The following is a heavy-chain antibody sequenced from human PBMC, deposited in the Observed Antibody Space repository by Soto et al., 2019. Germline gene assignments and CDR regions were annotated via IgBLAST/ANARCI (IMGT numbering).Heavy chain of an antibody. V-gene: IGHV1-69*02. Sequence: QVQLVQSGAEVKKPGSSVKVSCKASGGTFSSYTISWVRQAPGQGLEWMGRIIPILGIANYAQKFQGRVTITGDKTTSTAYMEMRSLRSEDTAVYYCARGERRYGSGSYPDYWGQGTLVTVSS. J-gene: IGHJ4*02. CDR1: GGTFSSYT. D-gene: IGHD3-10*01. CDR2: IIPILGIA. CDR3: ARGERRYGSGSYPDY.